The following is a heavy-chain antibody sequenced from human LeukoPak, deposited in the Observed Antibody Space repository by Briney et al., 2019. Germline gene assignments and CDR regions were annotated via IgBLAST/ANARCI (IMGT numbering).Heavy chain of an antibody. V-gene: IGHV1-2*02. J-gene: IGHJ4*02. CDR2: VTPNSGDT. CDR1: GYTFTGYY. CDR3: ARDLVGGIWSAGF. Sequence: ASVKVSCKASGYTFTGYYMHWVRQAPGQGLEWMGWVTPNSGDTIYAQKFQGRATMTRDTSISAAYMELNSLTSDDTAIYYCARDLVGGIWSAGFWGQGTLVTVSS. D-gene: IGHD3-3*01.